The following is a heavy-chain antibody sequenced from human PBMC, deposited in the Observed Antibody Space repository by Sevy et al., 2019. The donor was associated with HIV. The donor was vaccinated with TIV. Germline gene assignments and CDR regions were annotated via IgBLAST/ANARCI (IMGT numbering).Heavy chain of an antibody. CDR3: ARAPSGSQGPGQYFQH. V-gene: IGHV1-18*01. CDR2: ISTYNT. J-gene: IGHJ1*01. CDR1: GYTFTNYF. Sequence: GSVKVSCKASGYTFTNYFITWVRQAPGQGLEWMGRISTYNTEYAQKFQGRLTMTTDTSTSTVYMELRSLRFDDTAVYYCARAPSGSQGPGQYFQHWGQGTLVTVSS. D-gene: IGHD1-26*01.